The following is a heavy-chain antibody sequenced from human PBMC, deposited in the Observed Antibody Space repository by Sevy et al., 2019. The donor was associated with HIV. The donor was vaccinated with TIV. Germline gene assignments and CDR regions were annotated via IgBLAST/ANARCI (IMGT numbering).Heavy chain of an antibody. D-gene: IGHD5-12*01. Sequence: SETLCLTCAVYGGSFSGYYWSWIRQPPGKGLEWIGEINHSGSTNYNPSLKSRVTISVDTSKNQFSLKLSSVTAADTAVYYCARRGYSGYDPPFQHWGQGTLVTVSS. J-gene: IGHJ1*01. CDR2: INHSGST. CDR3: ARRGYSGYDPPFQH. V-gene: IGHV4-34*01. CDR1: GGSFSGYY.